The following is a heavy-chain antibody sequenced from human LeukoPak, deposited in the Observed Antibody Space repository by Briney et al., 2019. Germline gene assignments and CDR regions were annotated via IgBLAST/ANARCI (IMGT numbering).Heavy chain of an antibody. CDR2: ISGSGGST. Sequence: PGGSLRLSCAASGFTFSNYAMSWVRQAPGKGLEWVSGISGSGGSTYYADFVKGRFTISRDNSKNTLYLQINSLRVEDTAVYYCAKDSRYSSSINYFDPWGQGTLVTVSS. V-gene: IGHV3-23*01. CDR3: AKDSRYSSSINYFDP. D-gene: IGHD6-13*01. CDR1: GFTFSNYA. J-gene: IGHJ5*02.